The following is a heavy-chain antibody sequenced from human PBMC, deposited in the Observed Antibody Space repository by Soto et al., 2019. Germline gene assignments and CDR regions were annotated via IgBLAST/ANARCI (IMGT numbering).Heavy chain of an antibody. D-gene: IGHD3-9*01. CDR2: INHSGST. J-gene: IGHJ3*02. CDR3: ARRYFDWPDDAFDI. Sequence: PSETLSLTCAVYGGSFSGYYWSWIRQPPGKGLEWIGEINHSGSTNYNPSLKSRVTISVDTSKNQFSLKLSSVTAADTAVYYCARRYFDWPDDAFDIWGQGTMVT. CDR1: GGSFSGYY. V-gene: IGHV4-34*01.